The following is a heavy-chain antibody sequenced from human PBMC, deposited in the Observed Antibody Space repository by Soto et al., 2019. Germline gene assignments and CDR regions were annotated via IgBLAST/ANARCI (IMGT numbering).Heavy chain of an antibody. Sequence: QLVESGGGLVQPGGSLRFSCAASGFTFSLYPMNWVRQAPGKGLEWLSYISPSNTTIYYADSVKGRFTISRDNAKDSLDLQMNGLRDDDTAVYYCARVGRGFCSSARCYTDGFDLWGQGTVVTVST. D-gene: IGHD2-2*01. CDR2: ISPSNTTI. V-gene: IGHV3-48*02. CDR1: GFTFSLYP. CDR3: ARVGRGFCSSARCYTDGFDL. J-gene: IGHJ3*01.